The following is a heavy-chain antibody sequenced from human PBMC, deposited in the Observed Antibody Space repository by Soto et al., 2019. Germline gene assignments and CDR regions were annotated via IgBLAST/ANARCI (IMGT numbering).Heavy chain of an antibody. D-gene: IGHD3-16*02. Sequence: SETLSLTCTVSGGSISSYYWSWIRQPPGKGLEWIGYIYYSGSTNYNPSLKSRVTISVDTSKNQFSLKLSSVTAADTAVYYCARSVGGVIVDYWGQGTLVTVSS. J-gene: IGHJ4*02. CDR2: IYYSGST. V-gene: IGHV4-59*01. CDR1: GGSISSYY. CDR3: ARSVGGVIVDY.